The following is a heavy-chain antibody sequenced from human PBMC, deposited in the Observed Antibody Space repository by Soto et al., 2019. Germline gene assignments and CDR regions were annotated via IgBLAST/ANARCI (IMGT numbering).Heavy chain of an antibody. V-gene: IGHV3-23*01. Sequence: GALRLSCAATGFTFSGYSMTWVRQAPGRGLEWVSAISGNGANTYYADSVKGRFTISRDNSKNTVFLQMNSLRAEDTAIYYCAKGPSRYQLLLWHFDYWGQGTQVTV. D-gene: IGHD2-2*01. J-gene: IGHJ4*02. CDR2: ISGNGANT. CDR1: GFTFSGYS. CDR3: AKGPSRYQLLLWHFDY.